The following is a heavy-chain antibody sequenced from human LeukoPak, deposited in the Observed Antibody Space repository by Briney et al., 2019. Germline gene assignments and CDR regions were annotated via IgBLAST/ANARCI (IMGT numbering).Heavy chain of an antibody. Sequence: PSETLSLTCTVSGGSISSSSYYWGWIRQPPGKGLEWIGSIYYSGSTYYNPSLKSRVTISVDTSKNQLSLKLSSVTAADTAVYYCARRRGIAVDYWGQGTLVTVSS. D-gene: IGHD6-13*01. CDR1: GGSISSSSYY. J-gene: IGHJ4*02. CDR2: IYYSGST. V-gene: IGHV4-39*01. CDR3: ARRRGIAVDY.